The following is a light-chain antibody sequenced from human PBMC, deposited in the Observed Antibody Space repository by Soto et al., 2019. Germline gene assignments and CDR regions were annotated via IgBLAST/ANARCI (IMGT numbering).Light chain of an antibody. CDR3: HQFGYSPRT. CDR2: ATS. V-gene: IGKV3-20*01. J-gene: IGKJ1*01. Sequence: EIVLTQSPGTLSLSPGETATLSCRASQTFNSDYLAWFQQRPGQAPRLLIFATSRRATDIPDRFSGSGSGTDFTLAIRRLEPEDFEVYYCHQFGYSPRTFGRGTKVDIX. CDR1: QTFNSDY.